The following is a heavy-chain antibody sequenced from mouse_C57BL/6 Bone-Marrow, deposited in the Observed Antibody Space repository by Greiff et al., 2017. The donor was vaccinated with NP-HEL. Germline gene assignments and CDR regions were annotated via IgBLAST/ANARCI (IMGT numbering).Heavy chain of an antibody. J-gene: IGHJ4*01. D-gene: IGHD1-1*01. Sequence: DVQLQESVAELVRPGASVKLSCTASGFNITNTYMHWVKQRPEQGLEWIGRIDPANGNTKYAPKFQGKATITADTSSNTAYLQLSSLTSEDTAIYYCARPLYDGSSLSYYAMDYWGQGTSVTVSS. CDR3: ARPLYDGSSLSYYAMDY. CDR2: IDPANGNT. V-gene: IGHV14-3*01. CDR1: GFNITNTY.